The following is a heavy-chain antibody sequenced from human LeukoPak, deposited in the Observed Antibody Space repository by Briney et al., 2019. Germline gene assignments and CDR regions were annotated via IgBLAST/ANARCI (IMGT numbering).Heavy chain of an antibody. CDR1: GFTVSSNY. V-gene: IGHV3-53*01. CDR2: IYSGGST. Sequence: GSLRLSCAASGFTVSSNYMSWVRQAPGKGLEWVSVIYSGGSTYYADSVKGRFTISRDNSKNTLYLQMNSLRAEDTAVYYCARDTAMVGHAFDIWGQGTMVTVSS. CDR3: ARDTAMVGHAFDI. J-gene: IGHJ3*02. D-gene: IGHD5-18*01.